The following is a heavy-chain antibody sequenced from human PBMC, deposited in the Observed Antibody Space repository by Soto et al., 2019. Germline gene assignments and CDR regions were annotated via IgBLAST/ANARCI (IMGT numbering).Heavy chain of an antibody. V-gene: IGHV3-33*01. Sequence: PGGALRLSCAASGFTFISYGMHWVRLAPCKGLEWVAVIWYDGSNKYYADSVKGRFTISRDNSKNTLYLQMNSLRAEDTAVYYCARVSDPSGTAVACNYYYYGMDVWGQETTLTVS. CDR2: IWYDGSNK. CDR3: ARVSDPSGTAVACNYYYYGMDV. D-gene: IGHD6-19*01. CDR1: GFTFISYG. J-gene: IGHJ6*02.